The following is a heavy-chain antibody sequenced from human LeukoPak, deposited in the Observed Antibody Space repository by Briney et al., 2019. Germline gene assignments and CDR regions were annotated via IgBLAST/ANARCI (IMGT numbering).Heavy chain of an antibody. J-gene: IGHJ6*03. V-gene: IGHV1-2*02. CDR2: INPNSGGT. Sequence: GASVKVSCKASGYTFTGYYMHWVRQAPGQGLEWMGWINPNSGGTNYAQKLQGRVTMTRDTSISTAYMELSRLRSDDTAVYYCARGIQLIEELVPNYYMDVWGKGTTVTVSS. D-gene: IGHD5-18*01. CDR3: ARGIQLIEELVPNYYMDV. CDR1: GYTFTGYY.